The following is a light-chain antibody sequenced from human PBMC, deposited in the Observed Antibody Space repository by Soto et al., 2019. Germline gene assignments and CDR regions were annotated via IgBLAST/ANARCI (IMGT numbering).Light chain of an antibody. CDR3: QSYDSSLRHYV. CDR1: SSDVGAGYD. Sequence: QSVLTQPPSVSGAPGQRVTISCTGSSSDVGAGYDVHWYQQLPGKAPTLLIYGNTKRPSGVPDRFSGSRSGTSASLAITGLQAEDEADSYCQSYDSSLRHYVFGTGTKLTVL. J-gene: IGLJ1*01. CDR2: GNT. V-gene: IGLV1-40*01.